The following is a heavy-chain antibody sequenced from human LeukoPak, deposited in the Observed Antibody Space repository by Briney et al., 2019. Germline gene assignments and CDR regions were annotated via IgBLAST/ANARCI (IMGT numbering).Heavy chain of an antibody. D-gene: IGHD3-9*01. Sequence: ASVKVSCKASGYTFTSYAMHWVRQAPGQRLEWMGWINAGNGNTKYSQKFQGRVTITRDTSASTAYMELSSLRSEDTAVYYCARDLVPVEGLRFFDWLSGGFDYWSQGTLVTVSS. CDR1: GYTFTSYA. J-gene: IGHJ4*02. CDR2: INAGNGNT. V-gene: IGHV1-3*01. CDR3: ARDLVPVEGLRFFDWLSGGFDY.